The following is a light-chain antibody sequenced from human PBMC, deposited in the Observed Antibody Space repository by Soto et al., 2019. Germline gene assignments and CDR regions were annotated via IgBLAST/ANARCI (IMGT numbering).Light chain of an antibody. CDR1: SSNIGAGYH. Sequence: QSVLTQPPSVSGAPGQRVTISCTGSSSNIGAGYHVHWYQQLPGTAPKLLIYGNSNRPSGVPDRFSGSKSGTSASLAITGLQAEDEADYYCQSYDSSRSVLFGGGTKLTVL. CDR3: QSYDSSRSVL. CDR2: GNS. J-gene: IGLJ2*01. V-gene: IGLV1-40*01.